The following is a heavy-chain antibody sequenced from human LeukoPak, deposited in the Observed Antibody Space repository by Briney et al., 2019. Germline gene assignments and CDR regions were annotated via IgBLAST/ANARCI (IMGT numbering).Heavy chain of an antibody. CDR3: ARVLYSSSWYVGYYYYGMDV. CDR1: GFTFSSCS. CDR2: ISSSSSYI. Sequence: GGSLRLSCAASGFTFSSCSMNWVRQAPGKGLEWVSSISSSSSYIYYADSVKGRFTISRDNAKNSLYLQMNSLRAEDTAVYYCARVLYSSSWYVGYYYYGMDVWGQGTTVTVSS. V-gene: IGHV3-21*01. D-gene: IGHD6-13*01. J-gene: IGHJ6*02.